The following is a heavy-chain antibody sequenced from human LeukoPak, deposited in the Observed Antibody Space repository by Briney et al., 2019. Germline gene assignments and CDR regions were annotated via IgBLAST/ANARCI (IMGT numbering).Heavy chain of an antibody. CDR2: IYYSGST. J-gene: IGHJ4*02. V-gene: IGHV4-59*01. D-gene: IGHD6-13*01. Sequence: SETLSLTCTVSGGSISSYYWSWIRQPPGKGLEWIGYIYYSGSTNYNPSLKSRVTISVDTSKNQFSLKLSSVTAADTAVYYCARGAAAAGVDYWGQGTLVTVSS. CDR1: GGSISSYY. CDR3: ARGAAAAGVDY.